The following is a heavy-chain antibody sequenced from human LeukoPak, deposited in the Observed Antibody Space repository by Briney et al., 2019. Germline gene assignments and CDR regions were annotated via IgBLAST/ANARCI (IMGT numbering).Heavy chain of an antibody. CDR3: ARDHGYSFGHPFDY. CDR1: GFTFSSYT. D-gene: IGHD5-18*01. CDR2: ISYDGSNK. Sequence: GGSLRLSCAASGFTFSSYTMHWVRQAPGKGLEWVALISYDGSNKYYADSVKGRFTISRDNSKNTLYLQMNSLRAEDTAVYYCARDHGYSFGHPFDYWGQGTLVTVSS. V-gene: IGHV3-30-3*01. J-gene: IGHJ4*02.